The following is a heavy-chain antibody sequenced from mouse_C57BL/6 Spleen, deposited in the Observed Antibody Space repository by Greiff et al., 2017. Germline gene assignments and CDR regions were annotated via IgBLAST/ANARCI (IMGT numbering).Heavy chain of an antibody. CDR3: ARSGCATEVATGNYAMDY. CDR1: GFTFSDYG. Sequence: DVKLVESGGGLVKPGGSLTLSCAASGFTFSDYGMHWVRQAPEKGLEWVAYISSGSSTIYYTDTVKVRFTFSRDNAKNTLFLQMTSLRTEDTALYYCARSGCATEVATGNYAMDYWGQGTSVTVSS. J-gene: IGHJ4*01. CDR2: ISSGSSTI. D-gene: IGHD1-1*01. V-gene: IGHV5-17*01.